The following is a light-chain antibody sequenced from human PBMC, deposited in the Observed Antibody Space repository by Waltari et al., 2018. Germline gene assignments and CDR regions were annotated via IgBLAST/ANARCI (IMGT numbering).Light chain of an antibody. V-gene: IGKV1-39*01. J-gene: IGKJ3*01. CDR3: QHSYSIPFT. CDR1: ESISTF. CDR2: RAS. Sequence: DIQVTQSPSSLSASVGDRVTITCRASESISTFLNWYQQKPGKAPNFLIYRASNLQSGVPSRCSGSGSGTDFTLTITNLQPEDFATYYCQHSYSIPFTFGPGTTVDIK.